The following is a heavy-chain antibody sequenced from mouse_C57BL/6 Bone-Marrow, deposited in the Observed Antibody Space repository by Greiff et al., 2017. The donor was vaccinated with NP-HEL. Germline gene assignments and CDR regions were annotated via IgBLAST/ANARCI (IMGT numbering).Heavy chain of an antibody. CDR1: GYSFTSYY. D-gene: IGHD2-4*01. J-gene: IGHJ3*01. CDR3: ATYDYGWFAY. Sequence: QVQLKQSGPELVKPGASVKISCKASGYSFTSYYIHWVKQRPGQGLEWIGWIYPGSGNTKYNEKFKGKATLTADTSSSTAYMQLSSLTSEDSAVYYCATYDYGWFAYWGQGTLVTVSA. CDR2: IYPGSGNT. V-gene: IGHV1-66*01.